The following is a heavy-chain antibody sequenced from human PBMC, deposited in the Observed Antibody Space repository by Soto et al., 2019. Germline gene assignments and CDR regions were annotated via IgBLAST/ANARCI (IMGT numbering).Heavy chain of an antibody. J-gene: IGHJ3*02. CDR3: ARDRRVAAAGNDAFDI. D-gene: IGHD6-13*01. Sequence: GASVKVSCKASGYTFTGYYMHWVRQAPGQGLEWMGWINPNSGGTNYAQKFQGWVTMTRDTSISTAYMELSRLRSDDTAVYYCARDRRVAAAGNDAFDIWGQGKMVTVSS. V-gene: IGHV1-2*04. CDR2: INPNSGGT. CDR1: GYTFTGYY.